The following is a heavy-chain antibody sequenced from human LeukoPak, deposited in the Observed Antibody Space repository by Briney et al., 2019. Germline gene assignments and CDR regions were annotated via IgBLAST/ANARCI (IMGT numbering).Heavy chain of an antibody. D-gene: IGHD1-1*01. J-gene: IGHJ4*02. V-gene: IGHV3-43*01. CDR1: GFTCDDYT. CDR2: ISWDGGST. Sequence: PGGSLRLXCAASGFTCDDYTMHWVRQAPGKGLEWVSLISWDGGSTYYADSVKGRFTISRDNSKNSLYLQMNSLRTEDTALYYCAKDINPWNDVLSGRPFDYWGQGTLVTVSS. CDR3: AKDINPWNDVLSGRPFDY.